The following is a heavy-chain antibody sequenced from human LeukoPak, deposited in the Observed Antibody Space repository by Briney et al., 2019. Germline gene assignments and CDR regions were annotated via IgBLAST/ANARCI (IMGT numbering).Heavy chain of an antibody. Sequence: GGSLRLSCAASGFIFSIYSMNWVRQAPGKGLEWVSSISSSSIYIYYADSVKGRFTISRDNAKNSLYLQMNSLRAEDTAVYYCARGRSGGTRFDYWGQGTLVTVS. V-gene: IGHV3-21*01. D-gene: IGHD2-15*01. CDR2: ISSSSIYI. CDR3: ARGRSGGTRFDY. CDR1: GFIFSIYS. J-gene: IGHJ4*02.